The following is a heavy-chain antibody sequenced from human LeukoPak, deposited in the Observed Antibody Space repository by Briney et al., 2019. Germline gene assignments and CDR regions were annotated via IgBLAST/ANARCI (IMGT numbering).Heavy chain of an antibody. Sequence: SSATLSLTCAVYGGSFSGYYWSWIRQPPGKGLEWVSAISGSGGSTYYADSVKGRFTISRDNSKNTLYLQMNSLRAEDTAVYYCAKVGGGDSSSLHFDYWGQGTLVTVSS. CDR3: AKVGGGDSSSLHFDY. J-gene: IGHJ4*02. D-gene: IGHD6-13*01. V-gene: IGHV3-23*01. CDR1: GGSFSGYY. CDR2: ISGSGGST.